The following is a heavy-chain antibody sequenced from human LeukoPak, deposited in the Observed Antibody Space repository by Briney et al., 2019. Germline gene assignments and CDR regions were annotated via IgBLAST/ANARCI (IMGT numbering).Heavy chain of an antibody. CDR3: ARDPTVLRFLEWYYPTPS. D-gene: IGHD3-3*01. CDR2: ISSSSSYI. V-gene: IGHV3-21*01. Sequence: GGSLRLSCAASGFTFSSYSMNWVRQAPGKGLEWVSSISSSSSYIYYADSVKGRFTISRDNAKNSLYLQMNSLRAEDTAVYYCARDPTVLRFLEWYYPTPSWGQGTMVTVSS. CDR1: GFTFSSYS. J-gene: IGHJ3*01.